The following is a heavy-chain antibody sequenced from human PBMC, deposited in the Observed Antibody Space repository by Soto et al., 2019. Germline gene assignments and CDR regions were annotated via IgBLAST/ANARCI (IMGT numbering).Heavy chain of an antibody. Sequence: VQLVQSGAEVKRPGSSVKVSCEASGGTFSSLGFTWVRQAPGQGLEWMGGIIPISGRTTFAPKFLGRVTITADEXXXXXXXXXXXXXXXXXXXXXXXXXGTQGRWLEFADYWGQGTLVTVSS. V-gene: IGHV1-69*01. CDR2: IIPISGRT. D-gene: IGHD5-12*01. CDR1: GGTFSSLG. CDR3: XXXGTQGRWLEFADY. J-gene: IGHJ4*02.